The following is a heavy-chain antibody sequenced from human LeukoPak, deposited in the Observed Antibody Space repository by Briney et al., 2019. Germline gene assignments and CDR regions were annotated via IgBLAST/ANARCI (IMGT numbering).Heavy chain of an antibody. V-gene: IGHV1-46*01. D-gene: IGHD2-2*01. CDR3: ARDLRGCSSTSCYDRYYYMDV. CDR2: INPSGGST. J-gene: IGHJ6*03. Sequence: GASVKVSCKASGYTFTSYYMHWVRQAPGQGLEWMGIINPSGGSTSYAQKFQGRVTMTRDTSTSTVYMELSSLRSEDTAVYYCARDLRGCSSTSCYDRYYYMDVWGKGTTVTVSS. CDR1: GYTFTSYY.